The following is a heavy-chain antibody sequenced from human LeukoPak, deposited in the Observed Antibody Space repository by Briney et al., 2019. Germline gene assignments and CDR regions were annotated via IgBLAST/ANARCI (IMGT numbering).Heavy chain of an antibody. CDR2: INSGGGHT. J-gene: IGHJ4*02. Sequence: GGSLRLSCAASGFTFSKYWLHWVRQAPGKGLVWVSYINSGGGHTDYADSVRGRFTISRDDAKNTLYLQMNSLRADDTAVYYCARKVYHRFDYWGQGTLVTVSS. CDR1: GFTFSKYW. CDR3: ARKVYHRFDY. V-gene: IGHV3-74*01. D-gene: IGHD2-2*01.